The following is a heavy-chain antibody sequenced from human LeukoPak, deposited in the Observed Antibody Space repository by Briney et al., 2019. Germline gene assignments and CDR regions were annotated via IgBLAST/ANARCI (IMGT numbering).Heavy chain of an antibody. J-gene: IGHJ4*02. CDR1: RFTFSSYS. Sequence: GGSLRLSCAASRFTFSSYSMNWVRQAPGKGLEWVSFISTSSDYIYYADSVKGRFTISRDNAKNSLYLQMSSLRAEDTAVYYCARGISYTPMSDWGQGTLVTVSS. V-gene: IGHV3-21*01. CDR3: ARGISYTPMSD. CDR2: ISTSSDYI. D-gene: IGHD2-2*02.